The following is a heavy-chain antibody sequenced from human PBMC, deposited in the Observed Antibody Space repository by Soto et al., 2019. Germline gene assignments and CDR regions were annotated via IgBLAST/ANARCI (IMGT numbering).Heavy chain of an antibody. D-gene: IGHD1-1*01. CDR2: IVVGSGNA. CDR1: GFTFTSSA. CDR3: AASPWDLGSNDDY. Sequence: ASVKVSCKASGFTFTSSAMQWVRQARGQRLEWIGWIVVGSGNANYAQKFQERVTITRDMSTSTAYMELSSLRSEDTAVYYCAASPWDLGSNDDYWGQGTLVTVSS. V-gene: IGHV1-58*02. J-gene: IGHJ4*02.